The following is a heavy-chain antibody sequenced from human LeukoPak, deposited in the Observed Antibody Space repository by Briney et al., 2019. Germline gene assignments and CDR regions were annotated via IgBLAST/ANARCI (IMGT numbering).Heavy chain of an antibody. Sequence: GASVKVSCKASGYTFTGYYIHWVRQAPGQGLEWMGIINPSGGSTSYAQKFQGRVTMTSDTSTSTVYMELSSLRSEDTAVYYCARGPRTYRWFDPWGQGTLVTVSS. J-gene: IGHJ5*02. CDR3: ARGPRTYRWFDP. D-gene: IGHD1-14*01. CDR2: INPSGGST. CDR1: GYTFTGYY. V-gene: IGHV1-46*01.